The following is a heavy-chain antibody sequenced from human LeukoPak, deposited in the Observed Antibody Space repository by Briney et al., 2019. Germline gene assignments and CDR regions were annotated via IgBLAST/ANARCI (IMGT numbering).Heavy chain of an antibody. Sequence: GGSLRLSCEASGLIFSAHDLNWLRQAPGKGLEWVSHISRGGTNIQYTDSVKGRFTIPRDDAKNSLNLQMNSLRVEDTAVYYCLTNEWVGESLYIYWCQGIQVTVSS. CDR2: ISRGGTNI. J-gene: IGHJ4*02. D-gene: IGHD3-10*01. CDR3: LTNEWVGESLYIY. CDR1: GLIFSAHD. V-gene: IGHV3-48*03.